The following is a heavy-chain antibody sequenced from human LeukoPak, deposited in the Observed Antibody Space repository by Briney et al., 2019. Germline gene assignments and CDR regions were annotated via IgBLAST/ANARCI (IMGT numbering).Heavy chain of an antibody. J-gene: IGHJ6*02. D-gene: IGHD4-17*01. CDR3: ARDRGPYDYGEDYYGMDV. Sequence: SETLSLTCTVPGGSISSYYWSWIRQPPGKGLEWIGYIYYSGSTNYNPSLKSRVTISVDTSKNQFSLKLSSVTAADTAVYYCARDRGPYDYGEDYYGMDVWGQGTTVTVSS. CDR1: GGSISSYY. V-gene: IGHV4-59*01. CDR2: IYYSGST.